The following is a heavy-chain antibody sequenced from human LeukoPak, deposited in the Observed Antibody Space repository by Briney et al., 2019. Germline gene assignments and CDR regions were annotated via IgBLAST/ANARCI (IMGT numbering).Heavy chain of an antibody. V-gene: IGHV3-20*04. D-gene: IGHD3-16*01. CDR3: AKMMGQRLYDYCMDV. Sequence: PGGSLRLSCAASGFKFDDYGMSWVRQAPGKGLEWVCDINWNGAWTGYADSVKGRFTISRDNSKSTLYLQMNSLRAEDTAVYYCAKMMGQRLYDYCMDVWGKGTTVTVSS. CDR2: INWNGAWT. CDR1: GFKFDDYG. J-gene: IGHJ6*03.